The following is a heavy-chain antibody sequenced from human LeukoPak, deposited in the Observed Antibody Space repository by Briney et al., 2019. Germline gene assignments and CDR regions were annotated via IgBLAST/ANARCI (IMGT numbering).Heavy chain of an antibody. J-gene: IGHJ4*02. Sequence: SETLSLTCTVSGGSISSSSYYWGWIRQPPGKGLEWIGSIYYSGSTYYNPSLKSRVTISVDTSKNQFSLKLSSVTAADTAVYYCAREGMRTNDYWGQGTLVTVSS. D-gene: IGHD1-1*01. CDR3: AREGMRTNDY. CDR2: IYYSGST. V-gene: IGHV4-39*02. CDR1: GGSISSSSYY.